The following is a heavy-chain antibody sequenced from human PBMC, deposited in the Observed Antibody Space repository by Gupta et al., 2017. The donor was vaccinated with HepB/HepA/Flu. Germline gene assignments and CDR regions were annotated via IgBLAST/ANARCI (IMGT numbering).Heavy chain of an antibody. Sequence: EVQLLESGGGLVQPGGSLRLSCAASGFTFSSYAMSWVRQAPGKGLEWVSAISGSGGSTYYADSVKGRFTISRDNSKNTLYLQMNSLRAEDTAVYYCAKDLRGTIHYDSSGDDRTGDYWGQGTLVTVSS. CDR3: AKDLRGTIHYDSSGDDRTGDY. J-gene: IGHJ4*02. CDR2: ISGSGGST. V-gene: IGHV3-23*01. D-gene: IGHD3-22*01. CDR1: GFTFSSYA.